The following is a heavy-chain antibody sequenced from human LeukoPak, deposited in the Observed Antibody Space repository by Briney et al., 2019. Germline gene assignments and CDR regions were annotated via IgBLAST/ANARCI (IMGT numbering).Heavy chain of an antibody. D-gene: IGHD3-10*01. CDR3: ARAMVRGALNWFDP. CDR1: GGSISSYY. V-gene: IGHV4-4*07. CDR2: IYTSGST. Sequence: SETLSLTCTVSGGSISSYYWSWIRQPAGKGLEWIGRIYTSGSTNYNPSLKSRVTMSVDTSKNQFSLKLSSVTAADTAVYYCARAMVRGALNWFDPWGQGTLVTVSS. J-gene: IGHJ5*02.